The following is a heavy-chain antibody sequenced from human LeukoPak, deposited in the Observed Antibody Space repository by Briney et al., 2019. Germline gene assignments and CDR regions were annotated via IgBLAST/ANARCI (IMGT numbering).Heavy chain of an antibody. V-gene: IGHV3-21*06. J-gene: IGHJ4*02. D-gene: IGHD6-13*01. CDR3: ARVAEAAAFDS. CDR1: GFTFSSYS. Sequence: GGSLRLSCAASGFTFSSYSMTWVRQAPGKGLEWVSSISGNSRYIYYADSMRGRFTISRDNAKNSPYLQMNSLKPEDTAVYYCARVAEAAAFDSWGQGTLVTVSS. CDR2: ISGNSRYI.